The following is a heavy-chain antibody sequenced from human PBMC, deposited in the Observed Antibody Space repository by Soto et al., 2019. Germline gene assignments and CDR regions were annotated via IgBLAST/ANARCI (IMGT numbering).Heavy chain of an antibody. V-gene: IGHV1-2*02. CDR1: GSTITDYY. Sequence: GASEKVSCKASGSTITDYYMHCVRRAPGQGPEWMGWINPNSGGTYYAQKFQGRVTMTRDTSISTAYMELSGLRSDETAVYYCARDKGSLLHNWFDPWGQGTLVTVSS. CDR2: INPNSGGT. J-gene: IGHJ5*02. CDR3: ARDKGSLLHNWFDP.